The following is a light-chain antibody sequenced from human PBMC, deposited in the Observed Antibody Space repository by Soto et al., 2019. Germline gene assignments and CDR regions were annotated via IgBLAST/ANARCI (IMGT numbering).Light chain of an antibody. V-gene: IGKV3D-15*01. CDR2: DAS. Sequence: EIVMTQSPATLSLSPGERSTLSFMASQSVSRNLAWYQQKPGQAPRLLIYDASTRATGTPARFSGSGSGTKFTLSISSLQSEDFAVYYCQQYNNWPITFGQGTRLEI. CDR1: QSVSRN. CDR3: QQYNNWPIT. J-gene: IGKJ5*01.